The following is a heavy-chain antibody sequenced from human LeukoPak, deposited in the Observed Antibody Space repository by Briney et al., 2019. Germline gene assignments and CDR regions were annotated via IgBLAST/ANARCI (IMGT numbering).Heavy chain of an antibody. V-gene: IGHV4-34*01. Sequence: GSLRLSCAASGFTFSSYAMSWIRQPPGKGLEWIGEINHSGSTNYNPSLKSRVTISVDTSKNQFSLKLSSVTAADTAVYYCARLANKMAWGQGTLVTVSS. CDR3: ARLANKMA. D-gene: IGHD5-24*01. CDR1: GFTFSSYA. CDR2: INHSGST. J-gene: IGHJ4*02.